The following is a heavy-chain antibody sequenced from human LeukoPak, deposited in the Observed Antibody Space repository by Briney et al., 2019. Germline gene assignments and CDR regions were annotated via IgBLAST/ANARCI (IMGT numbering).Heavy chain of an antibody. D-gene: IGHD2-2*01. CDR3: ARGYYCSSTSCYYYYGMDV. CDR2: SRNKANSYST. CDR1: GFSFSEHY. Sequence: GGSLRLSCAASGFSFSEHYMDWVRQAPGKGLEWVGRSRNKANSYSTEYAASVRGRFTISRDNAKNSLYLQMNSLRAEDTAVYYCARGYYCSSTSCYYYYGMDVWGQGTTVTVS. V-gene: IGHV3-72*01. J-gene: IGHJ6*02.